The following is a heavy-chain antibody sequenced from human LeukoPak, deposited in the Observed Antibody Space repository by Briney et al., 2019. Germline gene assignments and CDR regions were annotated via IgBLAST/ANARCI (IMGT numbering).Heavy chain of an antibody. V-gene: IGHV4-61*02. Sequence: SETLSLTCTVSVYSISSGSYYWSWIRQPAGKGLEWIGRIYTSGSTNYNPSLKSRVTISVDTSKNQFSLKLSSVTAADTAVYYCAGEDDYGKYNWFDPWGQGTLVTVSS. D-gene: IGHD4-17*01. J-gene: IGHJ5*02. CDR1: VYSISSGSYY. CDR2: IYTSGST. CDR3: AGEDDYGKYNWFDP.